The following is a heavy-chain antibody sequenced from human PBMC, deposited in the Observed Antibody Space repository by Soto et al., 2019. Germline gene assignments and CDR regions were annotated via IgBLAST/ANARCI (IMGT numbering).Heavy chain of an antibody. D-gene: IGHD6-13*01. V-gene: IGHV3-30-3*01. CDR1: GFSFSSYA. CDR3: ARAPPRGIAAPGTWGSGMDV. Sequence: QVQLVESGGGVVQPGRSLRLSCAASGFSFSSYALYWVRQAPGKGLEWVALISYNGIDKYYADSVKGRFTISRDSSTNTLSLQMNSLRGEDTAVYYCARAPPRGIAAPGTWGSGMDVWGQGTTVTVSS. CDR2: ISYNGIDK. J-gene: IGHJ6*02.